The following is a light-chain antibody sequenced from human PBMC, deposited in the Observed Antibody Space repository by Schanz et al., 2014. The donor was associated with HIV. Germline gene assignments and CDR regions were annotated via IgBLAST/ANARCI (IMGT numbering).Light chain of an antibody. J-gene: IGLJ3*02. CDR1: NSNIGATSH. CDR2: DNT. CDR3: QSFDSSLNGVV. Sequence: QSVLTQPPSVSGAPGQGVTISCTGSNSNIGATSHVHWFQQLPGTAPKLLIFDNTNRPSGVPARFSGSKSGSSASLAISGLQAEDEADYFCQSFDSSLNGVVFGGGTKLTVL. V-gene: IGLV1-40*01.